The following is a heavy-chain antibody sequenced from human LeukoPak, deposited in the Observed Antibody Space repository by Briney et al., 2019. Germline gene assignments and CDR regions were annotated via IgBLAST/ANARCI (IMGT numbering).Heavy chain of an antibody. V-gene: IGHV4-59*08. CDR1: GGSISSYY. CDR3: ARRAERYSSSWYDY. J-gene: IGHJ4*02. CDR2: IYYSGST. D-gene: IGHD6-13*01. Sequence: PSETLSLTCTVSGGSISSYYWSWIRQPPGKRLEWIGYIYYSGSTNYNPSLKSRVTISVDTSKNQFSLKLSSVTAADTAVYYCARRAERYSSSWYDYWGQGTLVTVSS.